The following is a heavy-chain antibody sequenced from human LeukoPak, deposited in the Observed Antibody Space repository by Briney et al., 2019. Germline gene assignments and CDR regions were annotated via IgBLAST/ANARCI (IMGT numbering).Heavy chain of an antibody. CDR1: GFTFSSYS. CDR3: ARLGYGSGSLRVNDY. D-gene: IGHD3-10*01. Sequence: GGSLRLSCAASGFTFSSYSMNWVRQAPGKGLEGVSYISSSSRYIYYADSVKGRFTIFRDNAKNSLYLQMNSLRAEDTAVYYCARLGYGSGSLRVNDYWGQGTLVTVSS. J-gene: IGHJ4*02. V-gene: IGHV3-21*01. CDR2: ISSSSRYI.